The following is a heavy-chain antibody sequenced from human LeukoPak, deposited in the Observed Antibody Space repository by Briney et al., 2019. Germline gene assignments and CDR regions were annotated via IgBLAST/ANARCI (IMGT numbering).Heavy chain of an antibody. J-gene: IGHJ4*02. Sequence: SVKVSCKASGGTFSSYAISWVRQAPGQGLEWMGGIIPIFGTANYAQKFQGRVTITADESTSTAYMELSSLRSEDTAVYYCARVGETLIGYCSSTSCPFDYWGQGTLVTVSS. CDR1: GGTFSSYA. CDR2: IIPIFGTA. V-gene: IGHV1-69*13. D-gene: IGHD2-2*01. CDR3: ARVGETLIGYCSSTSCPFDY.